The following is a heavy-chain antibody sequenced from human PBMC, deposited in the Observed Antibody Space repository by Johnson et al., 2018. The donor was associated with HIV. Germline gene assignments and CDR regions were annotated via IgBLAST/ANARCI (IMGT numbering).Heavy chain of an antibody. CDR1: GFTFSSYG. Sequence: QVQLVESGGGLIQPGGSLRLSCAASGFTFSSYGMHWVHQAPGKGLEWVAVISYDGSNKYYADSVKGRCTISRDNAKSSLYLQMNSLRVEDTALYYCARGRPWGWELRRDAFDIWGQGTMVTVSS. CDR2: ISYDGSNK. D-gene: IGHD1-26*01. CDR3: ARGRPWGWELRRDAFDI. V-gene: IGHV3-30*03. J-gene: IGHJ3*02.